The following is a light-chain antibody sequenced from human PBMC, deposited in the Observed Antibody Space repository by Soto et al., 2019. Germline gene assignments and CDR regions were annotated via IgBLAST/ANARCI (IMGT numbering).Light chain of an antibody. CDR3: QHYHNLPPFT. V-gene: IGKV1-33*01. J-gene: IGKJ3*01. CDR1: QDIRTS. CDR2: GAS. Sequence: DIQMTQSPSSLSASVGARVSITCQASQDIRTSLSWFQQKSGRAPKLLIYGASYLETGVPSRFRGSGSGTDFTFTINSLQPEDIGTYYCQHYHNLPPFTFGPGTRVDVK.